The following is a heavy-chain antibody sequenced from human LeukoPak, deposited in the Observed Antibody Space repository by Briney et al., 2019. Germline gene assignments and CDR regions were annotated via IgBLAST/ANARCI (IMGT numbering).Heavy chain of an antibody. V-gene: IGHV1-18*01. CDR1: GYTFTSYG. Sequence: ASVKVSCKASGYTFTSYGISWVRQAPGQGLEWMGWISAYNGNTNYAQKLQGRVTMTTDTSTSTAYMELRSLRSDDTAVYYCARAALRERGVVNPYYFDYLGQGTLVTVSS. J-gene: IGHJ4*02. CDR3: ARAALRERGVVNPYYFDY. CDR2: ISAYNGNT. D-gene: IGHD3-3*01.